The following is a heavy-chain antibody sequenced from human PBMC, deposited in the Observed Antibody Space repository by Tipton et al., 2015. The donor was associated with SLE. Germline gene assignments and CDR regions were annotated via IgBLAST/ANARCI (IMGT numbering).Heavy chain of an antibody. D-gene: IGHD6-13*01. CDR2: INHSGNT. CDR3: ARGSAAAVGGAFDI. CDR1: GGSFSGYY. Sequence: GLVKPSETLSLTCAVYGGSFSGYYWSWIRQPPGKGLEWIGEINHSGNTNYNPSLKSRVTISVDTSKNQFSLKLSSVTAADTAVYYCARGSAAAVGGAFDIWGQGTMVTVSS. J-gene: IGHJ3*02. V-gene: IGHV4-34*01.